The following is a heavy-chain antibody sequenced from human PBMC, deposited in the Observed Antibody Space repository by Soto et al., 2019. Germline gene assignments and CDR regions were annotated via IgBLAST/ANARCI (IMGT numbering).Heavy chain of an antibody. V-gene: IGHV5-51*07. CDR1: VGSYTRYW. CDR2: IYPGDSDT. D-gene: IGHD5-18*01. CDR3: ARWIRDGYNTYYYYGM. Sequence: MSEKRCVGSYTRYWFGWYHQKTKEGLEWMGIIYPGDSDTRYSPSFQGQVTISADKSISTAYLQWSSLKASDTAMYYCARWIRDGYNTYYYYGM. J-gene: IGHJ6*01.